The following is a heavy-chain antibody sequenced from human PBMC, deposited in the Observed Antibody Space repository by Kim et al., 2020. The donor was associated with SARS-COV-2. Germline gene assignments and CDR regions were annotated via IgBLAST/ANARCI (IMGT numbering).Heavy chain of an antibody. CDR1: GFTFSSYW. CDR3: ARDLGDGYNTPYYYYYGMDV. D-gene: IGHD5-12*01. Sequence: GGSLRLSCAASGFTFSSYWMSWVRQAPGKGLEWVANIKQDGSEKYYVDSVKGRFTISRDNAKNSLYLQMNSLRAEDTAVYYCARDLGDGYNTPYYYYYGMDVWGQRTTVTVSS. J-gene: IGHJ6*02. CDR2: IKQDGSEK. V-gene: IGHV3-7*01.